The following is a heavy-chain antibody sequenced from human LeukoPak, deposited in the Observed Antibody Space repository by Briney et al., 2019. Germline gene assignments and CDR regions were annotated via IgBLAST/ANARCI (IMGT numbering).Heavy chain of an antibody. J-gene: IGHJ4*02. D-gene: IGHD3-16*01. CDR1: GFTFSSYE. V-gene: IGHV3-53*01. CDR3: VRVHLATRQLDY. Sequence: GGSLRLSCAASGFTFSSYEMNWVRQAPGKGLEWVLVIYSGGSTYYADSVKGRFTISRDNSKNTLYLQMNSLRAEDTAVYYCVRVHLATRQLDYWGQGTLVTVSS. CDR2: IYSGGST.